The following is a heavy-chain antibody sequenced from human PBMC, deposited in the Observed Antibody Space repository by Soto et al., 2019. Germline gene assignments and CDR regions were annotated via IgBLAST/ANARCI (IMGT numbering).Heavy chain of an antibody. CDR1: GFTFNNAW. V-gene: IGHV3-15*07. CDR2: IRSKADGGTI. J-gene: IGHJ4*02. CDR3: TREPDYSNYFEY. D-gene: IGHD4-4*01. Sequence: EVQLVESGGGLVRPGGSLRLSCVASGFTFNNAWMNWVRQAPGKGLEWVGRIRSKADGGTIDYAAPVKDRVTISRDDSKNTLHLQMNSLKTEDTAVYYCTREPDYSNYFEYWGQGTLVTVSS.